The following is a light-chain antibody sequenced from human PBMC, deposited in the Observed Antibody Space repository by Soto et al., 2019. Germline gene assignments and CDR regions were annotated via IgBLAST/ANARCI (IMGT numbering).Light chain of an antibody. V-gene: IGLV1-47*01. CDR1: RSNIGSNY. CDR3: AAWDDGLGV. J-gene: IGLJ3*02. Sequence: QSVLTQPPSASGTPGQRVTISCSGSRSNIGSNYVYWYQQLPGTAPKLLIYTNDQRPSGVPDRFSASKSGTSASLAISGLRSDDEADYYCAAWDDGLGVFGGGTKVTVL. CDR2: TND.